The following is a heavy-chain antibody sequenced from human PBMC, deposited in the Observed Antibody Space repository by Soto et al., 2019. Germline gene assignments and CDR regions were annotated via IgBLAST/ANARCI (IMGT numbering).Heavy chain of an antibody. CDR2: IIPILGIA. CDR3: ARDRYGSGSYFTPVFDY. J-gene: IGHJ4*02. D-gene: IGHD3-10*01. Sequence: QVQLVQSGAEVKKPGSSVKVSCKASGGTFSSYTISWVRQAPGQGLEWMGRIIPILGIANYAQKFQGRVTITADKSTSTAYMELSSLRSEDTAVYYCARDRYGSGSYFTPVFDYWGQGTLVTVSS. V-gene: IGHV1-69*08. CDR1: GGTFSSYT.